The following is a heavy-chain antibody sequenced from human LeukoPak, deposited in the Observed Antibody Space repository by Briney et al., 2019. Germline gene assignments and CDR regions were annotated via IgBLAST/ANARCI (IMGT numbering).Heavy chain of an antibody. V-gene: IGHV5-51*01. Sequence: GEPLKISCKGPGYSFISNWIGWVRQLPGKGLEWMGIIYPGDSDTRYSPSFQGQVTISADKAISTAYLQWSSLKASDTAMYYCARAAYGGDYYYYGMDVWGQGTTVTVSS. CDR2: IYPGDSDT. J-gene: IGHJ6*02. CDR1: GYSFISNW. CDR3: ARAAYGGDYYYYGMDV. D-gene: IGHD4-23*01.